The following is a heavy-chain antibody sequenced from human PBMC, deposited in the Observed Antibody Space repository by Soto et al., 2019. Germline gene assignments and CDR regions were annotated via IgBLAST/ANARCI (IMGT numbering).Heavy chain of an antibody. CDR1: GFTFSNYW. D-gene: IGHD3-22*01. V-gene: IGHV3-74*01. J-gene: IGHJ3*02. CDR3: ARGDYYDTTGPFSDAFEI. CDR2: INSDGSST. Sequence: GGSLRLSCAASGFTFSNYWMQWVRQAPGKGLVWLSRINSDGSSTSYADSVKGRFTISRDNARNSLYLQMNSLRVDDTAVYYCARGDYYDTTGPFSDAFEIWGQGTMVTVSS.